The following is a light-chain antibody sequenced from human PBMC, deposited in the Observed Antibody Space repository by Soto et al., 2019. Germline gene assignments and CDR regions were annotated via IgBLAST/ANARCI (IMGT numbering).Light chain of an antibody. J-gene: IGLJ3*02. CDR3: LLYLGGGIWV. CDR2: NTN. V-gene: IGLV8-61*01. Sequence: QTLVTQEPSFSVSPGGTVTLTCGLSSGPVFTSSYPNWYQQTPGQAPRTLIFNTNTRSSGVPDRFSGSILGDKAALTITGAQADDDSYYYCLLYLGGGIWVFGGGTQLTVL. CDR1: SGPVFTSSY.